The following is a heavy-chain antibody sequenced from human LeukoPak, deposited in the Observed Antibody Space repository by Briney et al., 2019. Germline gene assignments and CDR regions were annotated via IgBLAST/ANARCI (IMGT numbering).Heavy chain of an antibody. CDR3: AGGALYYYYGMDV. CDR2: IYYSGST. CDR1: GGSISSHY. J-gene: IGHJ6*02. Sequence: SETLSLTCTVSGGSISSHYWSWIRQPPGKGLEWIGYIYYSGSTNYNPSLKSRVTLSVDTSKNQFSLKLSSVTAADTAVYYCAGGALYYYYGMDVWGQGTTVTVSS. V-gene: IGHV4-59*11.